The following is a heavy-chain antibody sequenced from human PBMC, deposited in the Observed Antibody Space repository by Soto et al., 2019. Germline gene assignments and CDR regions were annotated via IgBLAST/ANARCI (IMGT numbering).Heavy chain of an antibody. CDR1: GYTFTSYY. CDR2: INPSGGST. Sequence: ASVKVSCKASGYTFTSYYMHWVRQAPGQGLEWMGIINPSGGSTSYAQKFQGRVTMATDTSTSTVYMELSSLRSEDTAVYYCEGSDVGATPHMYFDYWGQGTLVTVSS. V-gene: IGHV1-46*01. CDR3: EGSDVGATPHMYFDY. D-gene: IGHD1-26*01. J-gene: IGHJ4*02.